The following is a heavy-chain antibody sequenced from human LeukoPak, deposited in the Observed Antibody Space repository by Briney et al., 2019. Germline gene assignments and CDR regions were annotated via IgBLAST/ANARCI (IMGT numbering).Heavy chain of an antibody. V-gene: IGHV3-23*01. CDR3: AKDRFPGSGYGYFDY. Sequence: GGSLRLSCAASGFTFRSYAMSWVRQAPGKGLEWVSAISGSGGSTYYADSVKGRFTISRDNSKNTLYLQMNSLRAEDTAVYYCAKDRFPGSGYGYFDYWGQGTLVTVSS. CDR1: GFTFRSYA. D-gene: IGHD3-22*01. CDR2: ISGSGGST. J-gene: IGHJ4*02.